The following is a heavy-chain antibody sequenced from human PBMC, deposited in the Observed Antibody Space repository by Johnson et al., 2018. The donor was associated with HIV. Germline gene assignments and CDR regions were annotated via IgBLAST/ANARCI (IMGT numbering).Heavy chain of an antibody. CDR1: GFTFSSYG. J-gene: IGHJ3*02. V-gene: IGHV3-NL1*01. Sequence: QVQLVESGGGLIQPGGSLRLSCAASGFTFSSYGMHWVRQAPGTGLEWVSVIYSGGSTYYADSVKGRFAISRDNSKNTLYLQMNSLRAEDTAVYYCAKDPGWFGEPGDAFDIWGQGTMVTVSS. CDR2: IYSGGST. D-gene: IGHD3-10*01. CDR3: AKDPGWFGEPGDAFDI.